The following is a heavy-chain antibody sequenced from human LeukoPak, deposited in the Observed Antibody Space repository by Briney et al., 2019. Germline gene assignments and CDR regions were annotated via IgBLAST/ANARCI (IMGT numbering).Heavy chain of an antibody. CDR2: IYYSGST. J-gene: IGHJ4*02. CDR3: ARDPSGYFNY. Sequence: SETLSLTCTVSGGSISSSSYYWGWIRQPPGKGLEWIGSIYYSGSTYYNPSLKSRITISVDTSKNQFSLKLSFVTAADTAVYYCARDPSGYFNYWGQGTLATVSS. V-gene: IGHV4-39*02. D-gene: IGHD3-22*01. CDR1: GGSISSSSYY.